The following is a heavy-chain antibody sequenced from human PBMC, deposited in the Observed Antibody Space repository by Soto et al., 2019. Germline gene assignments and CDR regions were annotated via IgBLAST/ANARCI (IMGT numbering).Heavy chain of an antibody. J-gene: IGHJ6*02. D-gene: IGHD5-18*01. V-gene: IGHV5-10-1*01. CDR1: GYSFTSYW. CDR3: ARTSMQSRGYSYGHGGMDV. CDR2: IDPSDSYT. Sequence: GESLKISCKGSGYSFTSYWISWVRQMPGKGLEWMGRIDPSDSYTNYSPSFQGHVTISADKSISTAYLQWSSLKASDTAMYYCARTSMQSRGYSYGHGGMDVWGQGTTVTVTS.